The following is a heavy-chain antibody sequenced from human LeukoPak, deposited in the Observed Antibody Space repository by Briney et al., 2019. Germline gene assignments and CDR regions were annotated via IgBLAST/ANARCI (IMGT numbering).Heavy chain of an antibody. Sequence: PGGSLRLSCAASGFTFSTYAMSWVRQVPGKGLEWVSGINWNGGSTGYADSVKGRFTISRDNAKNSLYLQMNSLRAEDTALYHCARGDTAMAPGAFDIWGQGTMVTVSS. V-gene: IGHV3-20*01. D-gene: IGHD5-18*01. CDR3: ARGDTAMAPGAFDI. CDR1: GFTFSTYA. J-gene: IGHJ3*02. CDR2: INWNGGST.